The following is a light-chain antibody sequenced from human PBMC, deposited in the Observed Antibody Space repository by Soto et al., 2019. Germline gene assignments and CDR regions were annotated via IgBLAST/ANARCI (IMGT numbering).Light chain of an antibody. V-gene: IGKV1-5*01. CDR2: DGY. CDR1: QTINSK. Sequence: DIQMTQSPSTLSASVGDRVTITCRASQTINSKLAWYQKKPGQAPKRLIFDGYHLESGVPSRFSGSGSGTEFTLSIGSLQPDDFATYYCQQYETYFRYTFGQGTKLDIK. J-gene: IGKJ2*01. CDR3: QQYETYFRYT.